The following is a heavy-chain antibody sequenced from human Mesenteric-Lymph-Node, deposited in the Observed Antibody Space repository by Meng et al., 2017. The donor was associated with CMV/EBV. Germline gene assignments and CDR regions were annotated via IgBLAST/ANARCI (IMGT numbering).Heavy chain of an antibody. V-gene: IGHV1-46*01. CDR1: GYTFTSDF. CDR2: INPGGGGT. CDR3: ARDLVVPVPGMDY. Sequence: TAVGYTFTSDFIHWVRQAPGQGLEWMGIINPGGGGTSYAQKFQGRVTMTRDTSTNTVYMELNSLGSDDTAVYFCARDLVVPVPGMDYWGRGTLVTVSS. D-gene: IGHD3-10*01. J-gene: IGHJ4*02.